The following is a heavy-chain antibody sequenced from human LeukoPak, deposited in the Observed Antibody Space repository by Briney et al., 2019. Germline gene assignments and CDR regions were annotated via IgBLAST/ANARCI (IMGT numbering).Heavy chain of an antibody. V-gene: IGHV7-4-1*02. Sequence: GASVKVSCKASGYTFTSYAMNWVRQAPGQGLEWMGWNNTNTGNPTYAQGFTGRFVFSLDTSVSTAYLQISSLKAEDTAVYYCARRGLRRRYYYYGMDVWGQGTTVTVSS. J-gene: IGHJ6*02. CDR2: NNTNTGNP. CDR1: GYTFTSYA. CDR3: ARRGLRRRYYYYGMDV. D-gene: IGHD4-17*01.